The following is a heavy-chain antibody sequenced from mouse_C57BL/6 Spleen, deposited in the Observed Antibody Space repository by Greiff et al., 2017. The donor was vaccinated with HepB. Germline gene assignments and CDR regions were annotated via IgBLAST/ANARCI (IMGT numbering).Heavy chain of an antibody. CDR3: ARNSDYYGSSYWYFDV. CDR2: IWSGGST. Sequence: QVQLKQSGPGLVQPSQSLSITCTVSGFSLTSYGVHWVRQSPGKGLEWLGVIWSGGSTDYNAAFISRRSISKDNSKSQVFFKMNSLQADDTAIYYCARNSDYYGSSYWYFDVWGTGTTVTVSS. V-gene: IGHV2-2*01. J-gene: IGHJ1*03. D-gene: IGHD1-1*01. CDR1: GFSLTSYG.